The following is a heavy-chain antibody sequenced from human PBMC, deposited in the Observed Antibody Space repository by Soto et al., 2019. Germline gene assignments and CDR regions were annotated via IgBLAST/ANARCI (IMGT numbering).Heavy chain of an antibody. CDR2: MHNSGST. D-gene: IGHD3-10*01. Sequence: WTWIRQPPGKGLEWIGFMHNSGSTHYNPSLKSRVTISLDTSKNQFSLNLRSVTAADTAVYYCASMGYHYGSGSYPLDYWGQGTLVTVSS. V-gene: IGHV4-59*08. J-gene: IGHJ4*02. CDR3: ASMGYHYGSGSYPLDY.